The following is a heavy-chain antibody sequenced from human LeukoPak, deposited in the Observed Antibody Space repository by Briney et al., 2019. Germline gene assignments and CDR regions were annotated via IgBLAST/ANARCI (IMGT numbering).Heavy chain of an antibody. J-gene: IGHJ6*02. V-gene: IGHV4-34*01. Sequence: SETLSLTCAVYGGSFSGYYWSWIRQPPGKGPEWIGEINHSGSTNYNPSLKSRVTISVDTSKNQFSLKLSSVTAADTAVYYCARVKTYYYGSGSYPRGYYYGMDVWGQGTTVTVSS. CDR2: INHSGST. CDR1: GGSFSGYY. D-gene: IGHD3-10*01. CDR3: ARVKTYYYGSGSYPRGYYYGMDV.